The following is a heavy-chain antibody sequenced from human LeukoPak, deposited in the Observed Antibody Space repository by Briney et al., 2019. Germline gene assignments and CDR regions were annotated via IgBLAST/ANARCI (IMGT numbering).Heavy chain of an antibody. CDR2: INWNGGNT. Sequence: GGSLRLSCAASGFTFDDYGMSWVRQGPGKGLEWVSGINWNGGNTGYADSVKGRFTIFRDNAKNSLYLEMDSLRVEDTALYYCARTSDGNWFDPWGQGTLVTASS. CDR1: GFTFDDYG. V-gene: IGHV3-20*04. J-gene: IGHJ5*02. D-gene: IGHD1-26*01. CDR3: ARTSDGNWFDP.